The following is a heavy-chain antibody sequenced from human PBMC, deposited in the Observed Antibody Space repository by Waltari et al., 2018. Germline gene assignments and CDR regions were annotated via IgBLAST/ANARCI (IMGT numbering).Heavy chain of an antibody. V-gene: IGHV3-33*01. Sequence: QVQLVESGGGVVQPGRSLRLSWAASGFTFSSYGMHWVRQAPGKGLEWVAVIWYDGSNKYYADSVKGRFTISRDNSKNTLYLQMNSLRAEDTAVYYCARERIGSFDYWGQGTLVTVSS. CDR1: GFTFSSYG. J-gene: IGHJ4*02. D-gene: IGHD3-10*01. CDR3: ARERIGSFDY. CDR2: IWYDGSNK.